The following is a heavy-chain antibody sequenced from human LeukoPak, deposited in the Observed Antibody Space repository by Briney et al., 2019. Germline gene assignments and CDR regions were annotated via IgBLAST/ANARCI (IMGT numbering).Heavy chain of an antibody. J-gene: IGHJ4*02. CDR3: ARGTYYYEF. CDR2: MNQLGNEK. CDR1: KFTCSSCW. Sequence: GGSLRLSCGASKFTCSSCWMSWVRQAPGKGLEWVAYMNQLGNEKNYVDSVKGRFNISRDNAKNSLYLQMNSLRAEDTAVYYCARGTYYYEFWGQGTLVTVSS. V-gene: IGHV3-7*04. D-gene: IGHD3-16*01.